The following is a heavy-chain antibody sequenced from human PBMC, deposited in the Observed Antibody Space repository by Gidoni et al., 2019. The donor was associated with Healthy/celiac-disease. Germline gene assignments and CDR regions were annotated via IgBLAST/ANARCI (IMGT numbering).Heavy chain of an antibody. D-gene: IGHD3-10*01. V-gene: IGHV1-69*01. CDR2: IIPSVGTA. Sequence: VQLVQSGAEVKKPGSSVKVSCMASGGTFSSYAHSWVRQAPGQGREWMGGIIPSVGTANYAQKVQGRVTITADESTSTAYRELSSLRSEDTAVYDCARSTMALPYYYYYYGMDVWGQGTTVNVSS. J-gene: IGHJ6*02. CDR1: GGTFSSYA. CDR3: ARSTMALPYYYYYYGMDV.